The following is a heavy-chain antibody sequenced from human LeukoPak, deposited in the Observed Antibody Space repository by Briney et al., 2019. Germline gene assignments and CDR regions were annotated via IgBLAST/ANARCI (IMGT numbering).Heavy chain of an antibody. V-gene: IGHV3-7*01. CDR2: IKQDGSEK. CDR3: GREWAVDF. Sequence: PGGSLRLSCAASGFTLSKHWMTWVRQVPGKGLECVAIIKQDGSEKYYVNSVKGRFTISRDNAKNSLYLQMNSLRVEDTAVYYCGREWAVDFWGQGTLVTVSS. CDR1: GFTLSKHW. J-gene: IGHJ4*02.